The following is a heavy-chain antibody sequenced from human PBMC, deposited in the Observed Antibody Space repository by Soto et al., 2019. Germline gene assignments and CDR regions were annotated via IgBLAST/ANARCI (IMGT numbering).Heavy chain of an antibody. D-gene: IGHD6-13*01. CDR3: ARFAKEENPKLESWYAFDF. CDR1: GGSIRSGGYF. CDR2: IYYRGGT. J-gene: IGHJ4*02. Sequence: SETLSLTCTVSGGSIRSGGYFWSWVRQQSGKGLEWIGHIYYRGGTSYNPSLESRVAMSVDTSKNEFTLKVNSVTAADTAIYYCARFAKEENPKLESWYAFDFWGRGTLVTVSS. V-gene: IGHV4-31*03.